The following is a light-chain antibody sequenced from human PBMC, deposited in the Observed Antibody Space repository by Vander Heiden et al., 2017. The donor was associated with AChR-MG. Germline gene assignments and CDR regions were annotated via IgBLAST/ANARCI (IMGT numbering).Light chain of an antibody. Sequence: SSELTQAPAVSVALGPPFTITCPGDSLRTFSASWFQQKPGQAPVLVIYGDNSRPSAIPDRFSGSTSGDTASLTITGAQAEDEADYYCNSRDISGNHLVFGGGTKVTVL. CDR3: NSRDISGNHLV. CDR1: SLRTFS. CDR2: GDN. V-gene: IGLV3-19*01. J-gene: IGLJ2*01.